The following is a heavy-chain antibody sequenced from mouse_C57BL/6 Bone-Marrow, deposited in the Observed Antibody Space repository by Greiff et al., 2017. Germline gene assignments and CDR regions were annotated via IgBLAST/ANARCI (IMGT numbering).Heavy chain of an antibody. CDR2: IYPRSGNT. J-gene: IGHJ3*01. CDR3: AGYGSSSFAY. V-gene: IGHV1-81*01. D-gene: IGHD1-1*01. Sequence: QVQLKQSGAALARPGASVKLSCKASGYTFTSYGISWVKQRTGQGLEWIGEIYPRSGNTYYNEKFKGKATLTADKSSSTAYMELRSLTSEDSAVYFCAGYGSSSFAYWGQGTLVTVSA. CDR1: GYTFTSYG.